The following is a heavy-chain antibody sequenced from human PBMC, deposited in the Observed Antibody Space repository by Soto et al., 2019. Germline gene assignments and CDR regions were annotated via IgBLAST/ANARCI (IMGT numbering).Heavy chain of an antibody. J-gene: IGHJ4*02. CDR3: ARRYGWNFDY. Sequence: SETLSLTCSVSGGSISSSSYFWGWIRQPPGKGLEWIGSIYYSGSTNYNPSLKSRVTISVDTSKNQFSLKLSSVTAADTAVYYCARRYGWNFDYWGQGTLVTVSS. V-gene: IGHV4-39*07. CDR1: GGSISSSSYF. D-gene: IGHD6-19*01. CDR2: IYYSGST.